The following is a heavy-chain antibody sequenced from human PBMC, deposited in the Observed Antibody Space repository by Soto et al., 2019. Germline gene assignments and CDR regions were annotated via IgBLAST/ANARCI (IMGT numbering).Heavy chain of an antibody. CDR3: ARDYFEDF. D-gene: IGHD3-22*01. Sequence: GGSLRLSCAASGFIFSTYAMTWVRQAPGKGLDWVSVISGANNNTWYANSVKGRSTISRDNSKNTLYLQMNSLRAEDTAVYYCARDYFEDFWGQGTLVTVSS. J-gene: IGHJ4*02. CDR1: GFIFSTYA. CDR2: ISGANNNT. V-gene: IGHV3-23*01.